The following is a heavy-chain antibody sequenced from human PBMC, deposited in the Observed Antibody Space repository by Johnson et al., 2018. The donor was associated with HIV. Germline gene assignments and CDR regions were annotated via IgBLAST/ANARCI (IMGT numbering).Heavy chain of an antibody. J-gene: IGHJ3*02. Sequence: VQLVESGGGLVQPGGSLRLSCAASGFTVSSNYMSWVRQAPGKGLEWVSVIYSGGSTYYADSVKGRFTISRDNSKNILHLQMSSLRPEDTAVYYCARVRVGAFDIWGQGTMVTVSS. CDR1: GFTVSSNY. D-gene: IGHD1-26*01. CDR3: ARVRVGAFDI. V-gene: IGHV3-66*02. CDR2: IYSGGST.